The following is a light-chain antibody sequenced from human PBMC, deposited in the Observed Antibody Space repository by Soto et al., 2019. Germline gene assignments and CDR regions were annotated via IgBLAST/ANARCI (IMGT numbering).Light chain of an antibody. J-gene: IGLJ1*01. Sequence: QSVLTQPVSVSGSPGQSITISCTGTSSDVGAYNYVSWYQQHPGKAPKLMIHDVSNRPSGVSNRFSGSKSGNTASLTISGLQAEDEADYYCSSYTSSSTYVFGTGTKVTVL. CDR3: SSYTSSSTYV. V-gene: IGLV2-14*01. CDR2: DVS. CDR1: SSDVGAYNY.